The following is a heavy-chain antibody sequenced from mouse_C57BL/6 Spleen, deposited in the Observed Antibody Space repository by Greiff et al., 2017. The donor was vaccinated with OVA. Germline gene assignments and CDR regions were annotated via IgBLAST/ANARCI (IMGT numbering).Heavy chain of an antibody. V-gene: IGHV1-50*01. CDR1: GYTFTSYW. CDR3: ARRNWERGFDY. Sequence: VQLQQPGAELVKPGASVKLSCKASGYTFTSYWMQWVKQRPGQGLEWIGEIDPSDSYTNYNQKFKGKATFTVDTSSSTAYMQLSSLTSEDSAVYYCARRNWERGFDYWGKGTTLTVSS. J-gene: IGHJ2*01. CDR2: IDPSDSYT. D-gene: IGHD4-1*01.